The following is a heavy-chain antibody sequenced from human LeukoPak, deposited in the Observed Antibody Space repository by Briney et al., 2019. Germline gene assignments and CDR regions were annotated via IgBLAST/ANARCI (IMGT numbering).Heavy chain of an antibody. D-gene: IGHD4-17*01. CDR3: ARDLVTVTKGFDI. CDR2: ISYIGST. CDR1: DDSFSSHY. J-gene: IGHJ3*02. V-gene: IGHV4-59*11. Sequence: PSETLSLTCAVSDDSFSSHYWTWIRQPPGKGLEWIGYISYIGSTNYNPFLKSRVTISIDTSRNQFSLRLSSVTAADTAVYYCARDLVTVTKGFDIWGQGTMVSVSS.